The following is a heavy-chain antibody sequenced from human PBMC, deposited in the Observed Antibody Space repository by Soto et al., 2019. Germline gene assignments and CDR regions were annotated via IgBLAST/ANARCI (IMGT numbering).Heavy chain of an antibody. Sequence: SETLSLTCTVSGDSIVSYYWSWIRQPPGKGLEWIGYIYYSGSTNYNPSLKSRVTISVDTSKNQFSLKLSSVTAADTAVYYCASLTSAGSYYRFDSWGQGTLVIVSS. CDR2: IYYSGST. D-gene: IGHD3-10*01. J-gene: IGHJ5*01. CDR1: GDSIVSYY. V-gene: IGHV4-59*08. CDR3: ASLTSAGSYYRFDS.